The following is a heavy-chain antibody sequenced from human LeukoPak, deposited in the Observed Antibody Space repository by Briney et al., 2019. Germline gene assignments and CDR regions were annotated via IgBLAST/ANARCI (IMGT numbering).Heavy chain of an antibody. Sequence: ASVKVSCKASGYTFTGYYMHWVRQAPGQGLEWMGRINPNSGGTNYAQKFQGRVTMTRDTSISTAYTELSRLRSDDTAVYYCASQLRYFDWLLIGMDVWGQGTTVTVSS. J-gene: IGHJ6*02. CDR2: INPNSGGT. D-gene: IGHD3-9*01. CDR1: GYTFTGYY. V-gene: IGHV1-2*06. CDR3: ASQLRYFDWLLIGMDV.